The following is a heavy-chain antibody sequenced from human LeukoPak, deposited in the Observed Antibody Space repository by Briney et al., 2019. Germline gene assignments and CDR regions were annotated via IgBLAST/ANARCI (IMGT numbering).Heavy chain of an antibody. CDR2: ISSSRSTI. CDR3: AELGITMIGGV. CDR1: GFTFSSYE. Sequence: GGSLRLSCAASGFTFSSYEMNWVRQAPGKGLEWVSYISSSRSTIYYADSVKGRSTISRDNAKNSLYLQMNSLRAEDTAVYYCAELGITMIGGVWGKGTTVTISS. V-gene: IGHV3-48*03. J-gene: IGHJ6*04. D-gene: IGHD3-10*02.